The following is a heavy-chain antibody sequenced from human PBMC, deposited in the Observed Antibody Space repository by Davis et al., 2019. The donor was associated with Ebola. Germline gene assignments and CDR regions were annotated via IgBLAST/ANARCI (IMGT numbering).Heavy chain of an antibody. V-gene: IGHV3-74*01. D-gene: IGHD3-3*01. CDR3: ARVRGNFWSGYSGMDV. CDR2: IIGDGSGT. Sequence: GESLKISCAASGFSISTYWMHWVRQAPAKGLVWVSRIIGDGSGTYYADSVKGRLTISRDNAKNTLYLQMNSLRVEDTAVYYCARVRGNFWSGYSGMDVWGQGTTVTVSS. J-gene: IGHJ6*02. CDR1: GFSISTYW.